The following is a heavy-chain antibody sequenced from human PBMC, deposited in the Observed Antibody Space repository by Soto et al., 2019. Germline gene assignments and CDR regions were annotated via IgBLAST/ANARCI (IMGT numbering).Heavy chain of an antibody. J-gene: IGHJ4*02. V-gene: IGHV3-21*01. CDR2: ISSSTTSI. D-gene: IGHD3-22*01. CDR1: GFTFSSYS. Sequence: GGSLSLSCAASGFTFSSYSMNWVRQAPGKGLEWVSSISSSTTSIYYADSVKGRFTISRDNAKKSLYLQMNSLRAEDTAVYYCARALEYYYDSSGYYFDYWGQGTLVTVSS. CDR3: ARALEYYYDSSGYYFDY.